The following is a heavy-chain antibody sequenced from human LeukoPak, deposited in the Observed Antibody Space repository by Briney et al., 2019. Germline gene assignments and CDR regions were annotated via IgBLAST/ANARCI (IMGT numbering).Heavy chain of an antibody. V-gene: IGHV1-69*06. CDR3: ARDYYYDSSGYHPAEYFNH. CDR2: IIPIFGTT. J-gene: IGHJ1*01. D-gene: IGHD3-22*01. Sequence: GASVKVSCKTSGYSFTTYHINWVRQAPGQGLEWMARIIPIFGTTNYAQKFQGRVTITADTSTSIAYMDLRSLRSEDTAVYYCARDYYYDSSGYHPAEYFNHWGQGTLVTVSS. CDR1: GYSFTTYH.